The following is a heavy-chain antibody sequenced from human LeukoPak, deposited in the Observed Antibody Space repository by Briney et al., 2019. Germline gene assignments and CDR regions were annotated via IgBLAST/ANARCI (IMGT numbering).Heavy chain of an antibody. V-gene: IGHV3-11*01. Sequence: PGGSLRLSCAASGFTFSDYYMSWIRQAPGKGLEWVSYISSSGSTIYYADSVKGRFTISRDNAKNSLYLQMNSLRAEDTAVCYCARDLSVAGGSKAYYYGMDVWGQGTTVTVSS. CDR3: ARDLSVAGGSKAYYYGMDV. D-gene: IGHD6-19*01. CDR2: ISSSGSTI. CDR1: GFTFSDYY. J-gene: IGHJ6*02.